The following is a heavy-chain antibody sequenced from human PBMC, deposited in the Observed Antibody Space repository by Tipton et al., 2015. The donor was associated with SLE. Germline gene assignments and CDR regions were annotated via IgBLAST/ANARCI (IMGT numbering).Heavy chain of an antibody. CDR1: GFMFSSYA. CDR2: ISGGGDST. Sequence: SLRLSCAASGFMFSSYAMRWVRQAPGKGLEWVSVISGGGDSTSYADSVKGRFTISRDNSKNTLYLQMNSLRAEDTAVYYCAKYLATSGMSPYAFDVWGQGTRVTVSS. CDR3: AKYLATSGMSPYAFDV. V-gene: IGHV3-23*01. J-gene: IGHJ3*01. D-gene: IGHD1-1*01.